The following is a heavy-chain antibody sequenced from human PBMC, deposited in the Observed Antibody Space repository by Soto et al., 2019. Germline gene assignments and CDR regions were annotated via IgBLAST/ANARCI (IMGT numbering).Heavy chain of an antibody. CDR2: ISAYNGNT. D-gene: IGHD5-18*01. J-gene: IGHJ4*02. CDR3: ERNLRYSCGHYCFYY. Sequence: QVQLVQSGAEVKKPGASVKVSCKASGYTFTSYGISWVRQAPGQGLEWMGWISAYNGNTNYAQKLQGRVTMATDTSTSKAYMELRSVGSEDTSVYYCERNLRYSCGHYCFYYLGQGTLVNVFS. V-gene: IGHV1-18*01. CDR1: GYTFTSYG.